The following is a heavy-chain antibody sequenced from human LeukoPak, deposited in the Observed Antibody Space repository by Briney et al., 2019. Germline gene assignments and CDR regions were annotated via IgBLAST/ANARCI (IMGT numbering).Heavy chain of an antibody. V-gene: IGHV1-8*01. CDR1: GYTFSEFE. J-gene: IGHJ5*02. CDR3: ARIVGAFGGGPDNWFDP. Sequence: GASVKVSCKASGYTFSEFEIHWVRQATGQGLEWMGWMNPDSGNTDYAEKFQGRLSMTRTTSTTTAYMELSSLGSEDTAVYYCARIVGAFGGGPDNWFDPWGQGTLVTVSS. CDR2: MNPDSGNT. D-gene: IGHD1-26*01.